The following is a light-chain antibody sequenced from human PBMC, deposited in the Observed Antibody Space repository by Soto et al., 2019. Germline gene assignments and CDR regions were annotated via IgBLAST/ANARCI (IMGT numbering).Light chain of an antibody. CDR1: QSLLHSNGYNY. Sequence: VMTQSPLSLSVTPGEPASISCRSSQSLLHSNGYNYLDWYVQKPGQSPLLLMALGSRRASGVTVRFSGSGSGTALTMNISRVEAEDVGFYFCMQALPSLTFGGGTRVEIK. J-gene: IGKJ4*01. V-gene: IGKV2-28*01. CDR3: MQALPSLT. CDR2: LGS.